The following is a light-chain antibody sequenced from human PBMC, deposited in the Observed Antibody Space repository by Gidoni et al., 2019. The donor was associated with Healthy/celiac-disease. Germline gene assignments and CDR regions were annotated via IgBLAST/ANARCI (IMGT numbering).Light chain of an antibody. V-gene: IGKV3-20*01. CDR3: QQYGSSPKT. CDR1: QSVSSSY. J-gene: IGKJ1*01. CDR2: GAS. Sequence: EIVLTQSPGTLSLSPGERATLSCRARQSVSSSYLAWYQQKPGQAPRLLIYGASSRATGIPDRCSGSGSGTDFTLTISRLEPEDFAVYYCQQYGSSPKTFGQGTKVEIK.